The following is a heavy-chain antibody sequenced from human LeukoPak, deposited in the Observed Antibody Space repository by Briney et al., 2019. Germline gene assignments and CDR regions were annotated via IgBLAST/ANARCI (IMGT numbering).Heavy chain of an antibody. D-gene: IGHD1-26*01. Sequence: GESLKISCKASGYSFTSYCIGWVRQMPGKGLEWMGIIYPDDSGPTYSPSFQGQVTISVDKSINTAYLQWSSLQASDTAMYYCGMSGDRVPLQDDVFDVWGQGTMVTVST. V-gene: IGHV5-51*01. CDR1: GYSFTSYC. J-gene: IGHJ3*01. CDR2: IYPDDSGP. CDR3: GMSGDRVPLQDDVFDV.